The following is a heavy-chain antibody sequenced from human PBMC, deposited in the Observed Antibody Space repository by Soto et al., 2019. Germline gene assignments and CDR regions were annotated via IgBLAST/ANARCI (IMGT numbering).Heavy chain of an antibody. V-gene: IGHV4-59*08. CDR1: GGSISSYY. D-gene: IGHD6-13*01. J-gene: IGHJ4*02. CDR2: IYYSGST. CDR3: ARGYASSWYTYYFDY. Sequence: QVQLQESGPGLVKPSETLSLTCTVSGGSISSYYWGWIRQPPGKGLEWMGYIYYSGSTNYNPSLKSRITIPVDTSEHQFSLKLTSVTAADTAVYHCARGYASSWYTYYFDYWGQGTLVTVSS.